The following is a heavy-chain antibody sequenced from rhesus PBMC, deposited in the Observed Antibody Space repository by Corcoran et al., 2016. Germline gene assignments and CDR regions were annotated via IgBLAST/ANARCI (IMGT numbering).Heavy chain of an antibody. D-gene: IGHD6S26*01. J-gene: IGHJ4*01. Sequence: QVQLQESGPGVVKPSETLSLTCAVSGGSISDSYRWSWIRQPPGKGLERIGYIYGSSTSTNYNPSLKSRVTISKDTSKNQFSLKLSSVTAADTAVYYCARDTGIAAAGPGDYWGHGVLVTVSS. CDR1: GGSISDSYR. V-gene: IGHV4S10*01. CDR3: ARDTGIAAAGPGDY. CDR2: IYGSSTST.